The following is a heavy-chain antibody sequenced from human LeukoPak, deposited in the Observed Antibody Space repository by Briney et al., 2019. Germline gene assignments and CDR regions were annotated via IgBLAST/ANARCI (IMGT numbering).Heavy chain of an antibody. J-gene: IGHJ4*02. Sequence: ASVKVSCKASGYTFTGYYMHWVRQAPGQGLEWMGWINPNSGGTNYAQKFQGRVTMTRDTSISTAYMELSRPRSDDTAVYYCAREVEMATVFDYWGQGTLVTVSS. CDR1: GYTFTGYY. CDR3: AREVEMATVFDY. CDR2: INPNSGGT. D-gene: IGHD5-24*01. V-gene: IGHV1-2*02.